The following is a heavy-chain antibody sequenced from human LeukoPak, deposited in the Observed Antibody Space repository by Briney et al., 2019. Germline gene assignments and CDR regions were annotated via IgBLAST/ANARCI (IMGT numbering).Heavy chain of an antibody. D-gene: IGHD2-2*01. V-gene: IGHV3-30*02. J-gene: IGHJ4*02. CDR2: IWYDGSNK. CDR3: AKDGCSSTSCLDY. CDR1: GFTFSSYG. Sequence: GGSLRLSCAASGFTFSSYGMHWVRQAPGKGLEWVAVIWYDGSNKYYADSVKGRFTISRDNSKNTLYLQMNSLRAEDTAVYYCAKDGCSSTSCLDYWGQGTLVTVSS.